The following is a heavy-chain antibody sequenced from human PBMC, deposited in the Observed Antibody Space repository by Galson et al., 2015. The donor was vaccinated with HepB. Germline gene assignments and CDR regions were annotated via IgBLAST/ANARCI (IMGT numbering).Heavy chain of an antibody. D-gene: IGHD3-9*01. J-gene: IGHJ5*02. CDR1: GGSVSSGSYY. Sequence: TLSLTCTVSGGSVSSGSYYWGWIRQPPGKGLEWIGYIYYSGNTNYNPSLKSRVTISVDTSKNQFSLKLSSVTAADTAVYYCARDLYYDILTGHNWFDPWGQGTLVTVSS. V-gene: IGHV4-61*01. CDR3: ARDLYYDILTGHNWFDP. CDR2: IYYSGNT.